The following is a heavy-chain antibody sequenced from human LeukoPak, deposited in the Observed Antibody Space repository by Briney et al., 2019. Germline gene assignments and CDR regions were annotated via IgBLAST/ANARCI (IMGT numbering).Heavy chain of an antibody. Sequence: SVKVSCKASGGTFSSYAISWVRQAPGQGLEWMGRMIPIFGIANYAQKFQGRVTITADKSTSTAYMELSSLRSEDTAVYYCARDNSPIVATIYYGMDVWGQRTTVTVSS. CDR2: MIPIFGIA. CDR3: ARDNSPIVATIYYGMDV. D-gene: IGHD5-12*01. J-gene: IGHJ6*02. CDR1: GGTFSSYA. V-gene: IGHV1-69*04.